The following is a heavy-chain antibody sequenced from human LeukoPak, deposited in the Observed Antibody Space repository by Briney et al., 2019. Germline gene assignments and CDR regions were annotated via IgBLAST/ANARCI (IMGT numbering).Heavy chain of an antibody. V-gene: IGHV3-30*18. CDR2: ISYDGSNK. J-gene: IGHJ4*02. CDR1: GFTFSSYG. D-gene: IGHD4-17*01. CDR3: AKDTAMTTVTAAIDY. Sequence: GRSLRLSCAASGFTFSSYGMHWVRQAPGKGLEWVAVISYDGSNKYYADSVKGRFTIPRDNSKNTLYLQMNSLRAEDTAVYYCAKDTAMTTVTAAIDYWGQGTLVTVSS.